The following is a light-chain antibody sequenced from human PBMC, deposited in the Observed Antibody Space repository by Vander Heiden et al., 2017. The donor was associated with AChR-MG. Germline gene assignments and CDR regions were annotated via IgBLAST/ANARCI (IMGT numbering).Light chain of an antibody. CDR3: MQGIHLPLT. CDR1: QSLLHSDGKTY. CDR2: ELS. J-gene: IGKJ4*01. Sequence: IVLTQTLLSLSVTPGQPASISCKSSQSLLHSDGKTYLSWYLQKPGQSPQVLIYELSSRFSGVPDRFSGSGSGTDFTLKISRVEAEDVGVYYCMQGIHLPLTFGGGTKVEIK. V-gene: IGKV2-29*02.